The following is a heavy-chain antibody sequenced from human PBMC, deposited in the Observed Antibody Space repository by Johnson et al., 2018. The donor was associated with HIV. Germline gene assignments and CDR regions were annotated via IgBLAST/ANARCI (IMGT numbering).Heavy chain of an antibody. D-gene: IGHD3-9*01. Sequence: QVQLVESGGGVVQPGRSLRLSCAASGFTFSSYAVHWVRQAPGKGLEWVALISFDGTNKYYADSVKGRFNISRDNSKNTLYLQMNSLRAEDTAVYYCARGLTLTDAFDIWGQGTLVTVSS. J-gene: IGHJ3*02. V-gene: IGHV3-30*14. CDR2: ISFDGTNK. CDR1: GFTFSSYA. CDR3: ARGLTLTDAFDI.